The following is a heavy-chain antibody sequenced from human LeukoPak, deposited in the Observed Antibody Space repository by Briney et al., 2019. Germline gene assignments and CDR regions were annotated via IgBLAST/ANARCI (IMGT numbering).Heavy chain of an antibody. D-gene: IGHD2-15*01. CDR3: ARARYCSGGNCYSDY. V-gene: IGHV3-7*03. J-gene: IGHJ4*02. CDR2: IKQDGSEK. CDR1: GFTFSTYW. Sequence: PGGSLRLSCAASGFTFSTYWMSWVRQAPGKGLEWVANIKQDGSEKYYVDSVKGRFTISRDNAKNSLYLQMNSLRAEDTAVYYCARARYCSGGNCYSDYWGQGTPVTVSS.